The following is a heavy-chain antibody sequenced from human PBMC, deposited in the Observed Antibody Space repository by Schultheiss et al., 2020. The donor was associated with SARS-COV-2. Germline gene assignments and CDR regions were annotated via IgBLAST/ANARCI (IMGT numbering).Heavy chain of an antibody. Sequence: SETLSLTCTVSGWSFSGYYWSWIRQPPGKGLEWIGEINHSGSTNNNPSLKSRVTISVDTSKTQSSLKLSSVTAADTAAYYCARDTHRNWGTDYWGQGTLVTVSS. D-gene: IGHD7-27*01. CDR3: ARDTHRNWGTDY. J-gene: IGHJ4*02. CDR1: GWSFSGYY. CDR2: INHSGST. V-gene: IGHV4-34*01.